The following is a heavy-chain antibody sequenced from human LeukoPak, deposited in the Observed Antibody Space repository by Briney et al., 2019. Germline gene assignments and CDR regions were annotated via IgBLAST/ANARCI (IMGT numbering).Heavy chain of an antibody. V-gene: IGHV3-23*01. Sequence: GGSLRLSCAASGFTFSSYAMSWVRQAPGKGLEWVSAISGSVGSTYYADSVKGRVAISRDNSKNTLYLQMNSLRAEDTAVYYCAKDRSYCSSTSCYRVFEYWGQGTLVTVSS. CDR2: ISGSVGST. CDR3: AKDRSYCSSTSCYRVFEY. CDR1: GFTFSSYA. D-gene: IGHD2-2*01. J-gene: IGHJ4*02.